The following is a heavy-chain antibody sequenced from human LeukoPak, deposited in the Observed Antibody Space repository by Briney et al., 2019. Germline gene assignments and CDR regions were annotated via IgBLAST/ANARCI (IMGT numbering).Heavy chain of an antibody. Sequence: GGTLRLSCAASGYTFNSYATNWVRQAPGKGLEWVSYISSSSSTIYYADSVKGRFTISRDNAKNSLYLQMNSLRAEDTAVYYCARCPYSFGFAPPDYWGQGTLVTVSS. CDR3: ARCPYSFGFAPPDY. V-gene: IGHV3-48*01. CDR2: ISSSSSTI. CDR1: GYTFNSYA. D-gene: IGHD5-18*01. J-gene: IGHJ4*02.